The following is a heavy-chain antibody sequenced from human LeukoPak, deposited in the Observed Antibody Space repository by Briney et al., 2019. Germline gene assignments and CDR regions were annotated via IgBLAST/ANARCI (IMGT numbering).Heavy chain of an antibody. J-gene: IGHJ4*02. CDR1: GYAIRSGFY. D-gene: IGHD3-16*02. Sequence: SETLSLTCAVSGYAIRSGFYGGWLRQPPGKELEWIGSIYHAGSTYYTPSLKSRVTISVDTSKNHFSLSLNSVTVADTAVYYCARYRYGGPADYWGPGTQITVSS. CDR3: ARYRYGGPADY. CDR2: IYHAGST. V-gene: IGHV4-38-2*01.